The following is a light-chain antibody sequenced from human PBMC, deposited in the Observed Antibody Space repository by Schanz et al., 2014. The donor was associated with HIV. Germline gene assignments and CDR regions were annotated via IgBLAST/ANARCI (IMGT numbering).Light chain of an antibody. V-gene: IGLV1-47*02. CDR1: SSNIGSND. Sequence: QAVVTQPPSASGTPGQRVTISCSGSSSNIGSNDVNWPQQLPGTAPKLLIYGNNQRPSGVPDRFSGSKSGTSASLAISGLRSEDEADYYCASWDAGLSVVFGGGTKLTVL. CDR3: ASWDAGLSVV. CDR2: GNN. J-gene: IGLJ2*01.